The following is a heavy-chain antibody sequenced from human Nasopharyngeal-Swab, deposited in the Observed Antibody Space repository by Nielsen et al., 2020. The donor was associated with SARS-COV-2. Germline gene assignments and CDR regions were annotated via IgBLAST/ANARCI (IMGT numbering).Heavy chain of an antibody. CDR3: TTVAGSYGRFDY. CDR1: GYTLTELS. CDR2: FDPEDGET. V-gene: IGHV1-24*01. D-gene: IGHD1-26*01. Sequence: ASVEVSCKVSGYTLTELSMHWVRQAPGKGLEWVGGFDPEDGETIYAQKFQGRVTMTEDTSTDTAYMELSSLTSEDTAVYYCTTVAGSYGRFDYWGQGTLVTVSS. J-gene: IGHJ4*02.